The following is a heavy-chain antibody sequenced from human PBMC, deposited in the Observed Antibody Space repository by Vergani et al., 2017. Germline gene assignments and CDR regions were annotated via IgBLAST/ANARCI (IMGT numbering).Heavy chain of an antibody. D-gene: IGHD2-2*01. J-gene: IGHJ3*02. V-gene: IGHV1-69*12. CDR2: IIPIFGTA. CDR3: ATRGLRCSSTSCHPRGGREPNQGAFDI. Sequence: QVQLVQSGAEVKKPGSSVKVSCKASGGTFSSYAISWVRQAPGQGLEWMGGIIPIFGTANYAQEFQGRVTITADESTSTAYMELSSLRSEDTAVYYCATRGLRCSSTSCHPRGGREPNQGAFDIWGQGTMVTVSS. CDR1: GGTFSSYA.